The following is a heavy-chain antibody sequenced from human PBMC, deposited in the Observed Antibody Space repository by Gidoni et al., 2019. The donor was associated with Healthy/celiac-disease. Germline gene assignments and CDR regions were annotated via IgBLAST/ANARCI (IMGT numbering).Heavy chain of an antibody. Sequence: QQQLVQSGAEVKKPGASVKVPCKASGYTFPGYYLHWLRQSPGQGLVWSGWINPNSGGPKYAQKFQGRVTMTRDQSISTAYMELSRLRSDDTAVYYCARDQDQLLPGGMDVWGQGTTVTVSS. CDR3: ARDQDQLLPGGMDV. V-gene: IGHV1-2*02. CDR2: INPNSGGP. J-gene: IGHJ6*02. D-gene: IGHD2-2*01. CDR1: GYTFPGYY.